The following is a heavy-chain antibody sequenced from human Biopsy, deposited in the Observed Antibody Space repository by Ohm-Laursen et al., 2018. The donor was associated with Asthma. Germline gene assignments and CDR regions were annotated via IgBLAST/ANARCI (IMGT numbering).Heavy chain of an antibody. CDR3: VRHQYSSSWSTFDY. V-gene: IGHV4-39*01. CDR1: GGSMSSSSYS. CDR2: MYHSGSP. Sequence: GTLSLTCIVSGGSMSSSSYSWGWIRQPPGKGMEWIGSMYHSGSPYYHPSLKSRATISVDTSKNQLSLKMSSVTAADTAVYFCVRHQYSSSWSTFDYWGQGALVTVSS. J-gene: IGHJ4*02. D-gene: IGHD3-22*01.